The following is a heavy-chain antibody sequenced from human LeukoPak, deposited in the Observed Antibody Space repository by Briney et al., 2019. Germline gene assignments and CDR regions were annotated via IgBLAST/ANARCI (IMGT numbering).Heavy chain of an antibody. J-gene: IGHJ4*02. CDR3: ARLSPPPDMVRGVTIDY. V-gene: IGHV4-39*01. Sequence: PSETLSLTCTVSGGSISSSSYYWGWIRQPPGKGLEWIGSIYYSGSTYYNPSLKSRVTISVDTSKNQFSLKLSSVTAADTAVYYCARLSPPPDMVRGVTIDYWGQGTLVTVSS. D-gene: IGHD3-10*01. CDR1: GGSISSSSYY. CDR2: IYYSGST.